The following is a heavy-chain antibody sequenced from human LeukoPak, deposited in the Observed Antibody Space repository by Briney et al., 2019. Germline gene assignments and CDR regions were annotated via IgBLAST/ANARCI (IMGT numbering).Heavy chain of an antibody. CDR3: ATVSEY. Sequence: GGSLRLSCAASGFTFNYFWMHWVRQVPGKGLVWVSGINNDGTATYYADSVKGRFTISRDNAKNTVYLQMHGLRAGDTTVYYCATVSEYWGQGTLVTVSS. J-gene: IGHJ4*02. CDR1: GFTFNYFW. V-gene: IGHV3-74*01. CDR2: INNDGTAT.